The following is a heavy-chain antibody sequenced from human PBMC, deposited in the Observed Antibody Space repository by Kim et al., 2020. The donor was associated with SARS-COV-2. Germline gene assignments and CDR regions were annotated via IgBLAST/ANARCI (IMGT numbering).Heavy chain of an antibody. V-gene: IGHV3-11*01. J-gene: IGHJ4*02. D-gene: IGHD3-22*01. CDR3: ARVPNYYDSSGYPYYFDY. CDR1: GFTFSDYY. Sequence: GGSLRLSCAASGFTFSDYYMSWIRQAPGKGLEWVSYISSSGSTIYYADSVKGRFTISRDNAKNSLYLQMNSLRAEDTAVYYCARVPNYYDSSGYPYYFDYWGQGTLVTVSS. CDR2: ISSSGSTI.